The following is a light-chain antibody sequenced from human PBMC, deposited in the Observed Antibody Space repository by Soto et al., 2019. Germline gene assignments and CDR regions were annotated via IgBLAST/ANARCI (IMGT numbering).Light chain of an antibody. CDR2: EDK. Sequence: NFMLTQPHSVSESPGKTVTISCTRSSGSIGSNYVQWYQQRPGSAPTTVIYEDKQRPSGVPDRFSGSTDGSSNSASLTSSGLQTEDEADYYCQSYDSSSVVFGGGTQLTVL. J-gene: IGLJ2*01. CDR3: QSYDSSSVV. CDR1: SGSIGSNY. V-gene: IGLV6-57*04.